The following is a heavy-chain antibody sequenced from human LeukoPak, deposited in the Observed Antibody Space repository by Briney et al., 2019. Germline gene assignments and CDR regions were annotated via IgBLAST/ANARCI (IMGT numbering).Heavy chain of an antibody. Sequence: SGGSLRLSCAASGFIFSTYTMNWVRQAPGKGLEWVSSITSSSAYIYYADSVKGRFTISRDNAKKSLYLQMSSLRAEDTAVYYCARDYGGNSDYWGQGAVVTVSS. D-gene: IGHD4-23*01. CDR3: ARDYGGNSDY. J-gene: IGHJ4*02. V-gene: IGHV3-21*01. CDR1: GFIFSTYT. CDR2: ITSSSAYI.